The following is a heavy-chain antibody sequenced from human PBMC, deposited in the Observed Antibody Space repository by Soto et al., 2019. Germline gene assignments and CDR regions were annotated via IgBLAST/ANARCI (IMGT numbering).Heavy chain of an antibody. V-gene: IGHV3-7*01. CDR1: RFTFSSYW. D-gene: IGHD1-1*01. Sequence: PGGSLRLSCAASRFTFSSYWMSWVRQAPGRGLEWVANIKEDGSDKNYADSVKGRFTISRDNAKKSLYVQMNSLRVEDTAVYYCARGIDDNASFGMDVWGQGTTVTVSS. CDR2: IKEDGSDK. J-gene: IGHJ6*02. CDR3: ARGIDDNASFGMDV.